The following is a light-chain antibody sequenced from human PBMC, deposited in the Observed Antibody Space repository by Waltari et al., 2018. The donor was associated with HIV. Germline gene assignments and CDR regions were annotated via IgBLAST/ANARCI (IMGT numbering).Light chain of an antibody. Sequence: ELVMTQSPATLSVSPGERATLSCRASPRISSKLALYQQKPCHAPRLLIFGASTRATGIPARFSGSGSGTEFTLTISSLQSEEFAVYYCQQYNNWPQTFGQGTKVEIK. V-gene: IGKV3-15*01. CDR2: GAS. CDR1: PRISSK. J-gene: IGKJ1*01. CDR3: QQYNNWPQT.